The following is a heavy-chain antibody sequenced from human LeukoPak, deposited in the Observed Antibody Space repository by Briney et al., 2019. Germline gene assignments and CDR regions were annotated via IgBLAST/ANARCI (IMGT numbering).Heavy chain of an antibody. CDR2: TTDDGETT. V-gene: IGHV3-48*03. J-gene: IGHJ4*02. Sequence: GGSLRLSCVASGFTFSSYEMSWIRQAPGKGLEWISYTTDDGETTYYGDSVRGRFVISRDNAKNSLYLQLNSPGVQDTAVYYCVRKGNFDTWGQGTLVTVSS. CDR1: GFTFSSYE. CDR3: VRKGNFDT.